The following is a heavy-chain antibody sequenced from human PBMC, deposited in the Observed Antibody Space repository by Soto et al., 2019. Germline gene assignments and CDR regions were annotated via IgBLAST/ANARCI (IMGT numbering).Heavy chain of an antibody. CDR1: GYTFSNFW. D-gene: IGHD6-13*01. J-gene: IGHJ4*02. CDR2: IYPGDHET. V-gene: IGHV5-51*01. CDR3: ARSPRSSPYFDD. Sequence: GESLKISCQCSGYTFSNFWIGWVRQLPGKGLEWMGIIYPGDHETRYSPSFHGKVTISADKSINTAYLQWNSLEASDTAFYFCARSPRSSPYFDDRGQGALVTLAS.